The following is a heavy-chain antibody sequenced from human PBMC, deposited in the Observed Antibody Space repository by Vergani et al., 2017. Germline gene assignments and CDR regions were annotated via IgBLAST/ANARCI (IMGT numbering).Heavy chain of an antibody. J-gene: IGHJ6*02. V-gene: IGHV3-30*02. CDR1: GCTFSSYG. Sequence: QVQLVESGGGVVQPGGSLRLSCAASGCTFSSYGMHWVRQAPGKGLEWVAFIRYDGSNKYYADSVKGRFTISRDNSKNTLYLQMNSLRAEDTAVYYCAKRAADPHNYGMDVWGQGTTVTVSS. CDR2: IRYDGSNK. CDR3: AKRAADPHNYGMDV. D-gene: IGHD6-25*01.